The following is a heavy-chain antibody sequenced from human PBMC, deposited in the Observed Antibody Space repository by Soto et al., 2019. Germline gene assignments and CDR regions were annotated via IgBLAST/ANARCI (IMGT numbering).Heavy chain of an antibody. Sequence: QVQLVQSGAEVKKPGASVKVSCKASSYNFMPYGVNWVRQAPGQGLEWMGWISPWKGNTNYAQSFQGRVTMTTDTSTSTAYMELRSLTSDDTAVYYCARDLDPSGSYYTDYWGPGTLVTVSS. J-gene: IGHJ4*02. D-gene: IGHD3-10*01. CDR3: ARDLDPSGSYYTDY. CDR2: ISPWKGNT. V-gene: IGHV1-18*04. CDR1: SYNFMPYG.